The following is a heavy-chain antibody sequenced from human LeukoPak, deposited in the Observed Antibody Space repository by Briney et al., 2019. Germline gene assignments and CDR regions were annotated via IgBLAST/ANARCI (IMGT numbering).Heavy chain of an antibody. V-gene: IGHV4-59*10. Sequence: SETLSLTCAVYGGSFSGYYWSWIRQPAGKGLEWIGRIYTSGSTNYNPSLKSRVTISVDTSKNQFSLKLSSVTAADTAVYYCARGASWFDPWGQGTLVTVSS. J-gene: IGHJ5*02. CDR1: GGSFSGYY. CDR3: ARGASWFDP. CDR2: IYTSGST.